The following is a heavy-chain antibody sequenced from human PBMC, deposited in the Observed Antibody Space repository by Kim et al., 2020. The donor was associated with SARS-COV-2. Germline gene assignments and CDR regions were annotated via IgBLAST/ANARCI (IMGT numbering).Heavy chain of an antibody. Sequence: GGSLRLSCAASGFTFSSYAMHWDRQAPGKGLEWVAVISYDGSNKYCADSVKGRFTISRDNSKNTLYLQMNSLRAEDTAVYYCAREGCSGGSCYSSGLDYYYGMDVWGQGTTVTVSS. J-gene: IGHJ6*02. V-gene: IGHV3-30*04. CDR3: AREGCSGGSCYSSGLDYYYGMDV. D-gene: IGHD2-15*01. CDR1: GFTFSSYA. CDR2: ISYDGSNK.